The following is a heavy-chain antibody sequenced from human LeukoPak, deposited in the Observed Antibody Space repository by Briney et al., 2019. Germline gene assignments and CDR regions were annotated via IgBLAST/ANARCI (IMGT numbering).Heavy chain of an antibody. Sequence: SETLSLTCTVSGGSLSSYYWSWIRQPPGKGLEWIGYIYYSGSTNYNPSLKSRVTISVDTSKNQFSLKLSSVTAADTAVYYCARGTLVRSYYYTLDVWGQGTTVTVSS. V-gene: IGHV4-59*01. CDR3: ARGTLVRSYYYTLDV. CDR2: IYYSGST. D-gene: IGHD6-13*01. CDR1: GGSLSSYY. J-gene: IGHJ6*02.